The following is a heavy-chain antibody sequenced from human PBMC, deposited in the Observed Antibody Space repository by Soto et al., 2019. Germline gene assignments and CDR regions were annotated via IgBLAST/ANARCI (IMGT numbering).Heavy chain of an antibody. CDR2: INHSGST. CDR3: ARGPSGDKVDS. J-gene: IGHJ4*02. V-gene: IGHV4-34*01. D-gene: IGHD7-27*01. CDR1: GGSCSGYY. Sequence: SETLSLTCAVYGGSCSGYYWSWIRQPPGKGLEWIGEINHSGSTNYNPSLESRVTMSVDTSKNQLSLPLSSVSAADTAVYYCARGPSGDKVDSWGQGTLVTVSS.